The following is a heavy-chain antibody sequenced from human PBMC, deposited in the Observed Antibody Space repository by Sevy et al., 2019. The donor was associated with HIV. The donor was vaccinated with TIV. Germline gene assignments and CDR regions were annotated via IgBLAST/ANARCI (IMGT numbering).Heavy chain of an antibody. V-gene: IGHV3-30*18. CDR3: AKWSMGGARWLQLGAFDI. CDR1: GFTFSSYW. Sequence: GGSLRLSCVASGFTFSSYWMSWVRQAPGMGLEWVAVISYDGSNKYYGHSVKGRFTISRDNSKNTLYLQMNSLRAEDTAVYYCAKWSMGGARWLQLGAFDIWGQGTMVTVSS. D-gene: IGHD5-12*01. J-gene: IGHJ3*02. CDR2: ISYDGSNK.